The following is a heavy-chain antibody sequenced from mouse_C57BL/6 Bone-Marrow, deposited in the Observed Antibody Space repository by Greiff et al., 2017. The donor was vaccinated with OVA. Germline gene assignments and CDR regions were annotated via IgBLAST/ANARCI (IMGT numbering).Heavy chain of an antibody. CDR2: IHPNSGST. CDR3: ARVFPPMDY. J-gene: IGHJ4*01. CDR1: GYTFTSYW. V-gene: IGHV1-64*01. Sequence: VQLQQPGAELVKPGASVKLSCKASGYTFTSYWMHWVKPRPGQGLEWIGMIHPNSGSTNYNEKFKSQATLTVDKSSSTAYMQLSSLTSVNSAVYYFARVFPPMDYWGQGTSVTVSS.